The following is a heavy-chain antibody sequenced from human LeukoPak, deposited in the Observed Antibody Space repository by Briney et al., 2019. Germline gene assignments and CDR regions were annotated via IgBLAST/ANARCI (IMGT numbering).Heavy chain of an antibody. CDR2: INPSGGST. J-gene: IGHJ4*02. D-gene: IGHD3-16*02. Sequence: GASVKLSCKGSGSTFTSYYMHWVRQAPGQGLEWMGIINPSGGSTSYAQKFQGRVTMTRDTSTSTVYMELSSLRSEDTAVYYCARGMSMITFGGVIAPDFDYWGQGTLVTVSS. V-gene: IGHV1-46*01. CDR1: GSTFTSYY. CDR3: ARGMSMITFGGVIAPDFDY.